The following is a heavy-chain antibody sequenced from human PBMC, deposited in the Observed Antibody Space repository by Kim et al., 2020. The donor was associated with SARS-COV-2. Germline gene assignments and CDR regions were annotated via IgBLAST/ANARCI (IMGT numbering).Heavy chain of an antibody. CDR1: GGSVSSGSYY. Sequence: SETLSLTCTVSGGSVSSGSYYWSWIRQPPGKGLEWIGYIYYSGSTNYNPSLKSRVTISVDTSKNQFSLKLSSVTAADTAVYYCATEEAKQQLPAGLFDYWGQGTLVTVSS. D-gene: IGHD6-13*01. J-gene: IGHJ4*02. CDR2: IYYSGST. V-gene: IGHV4-61*01. CDR3: ATEEAKQQLPAGLFDY.